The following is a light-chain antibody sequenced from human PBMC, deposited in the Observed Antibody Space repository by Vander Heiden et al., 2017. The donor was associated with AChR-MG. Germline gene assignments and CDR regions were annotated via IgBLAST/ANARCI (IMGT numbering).Light chain of an antibody. CDR2: KAS. V-gene: IGKV1-5*03. CDR3: QQYSTYPRT. Sequence: DIQITQSPSTLSASVGERVTITCRASESINNWLAWYQQKPGKAPKILIYKASSLQSGVPSRFSGSGSGTEFTLTISSLQPDDSATYYCQQYSTYPRTFGQGTKVEI. CDR1: ESINNW. J-gene: IGKJ1*01.